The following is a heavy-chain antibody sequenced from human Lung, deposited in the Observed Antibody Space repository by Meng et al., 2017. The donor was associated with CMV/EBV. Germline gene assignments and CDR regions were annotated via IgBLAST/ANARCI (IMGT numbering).Heavy chain of an antibody. V-gene: IGHV3-7*01. CDR2: IKQDGSEK. D-gene: IGHD2-2*01. J-gene: IGHJ6*02. Sequence: GGSLRLXCAASGFTFNNYWMTWVRQAPGKGLEWVANIKQDGSEKYYVDSVKGRFTVSRDNAKNSLYLQMNSLRAEDTAVYYCARDAPYCSSTSCYYSYGLDVWXQGTTVTVSS. CDR1: GFTFNNYW. CDR3: ARDAPYCSSTSCYYSYGLDV.